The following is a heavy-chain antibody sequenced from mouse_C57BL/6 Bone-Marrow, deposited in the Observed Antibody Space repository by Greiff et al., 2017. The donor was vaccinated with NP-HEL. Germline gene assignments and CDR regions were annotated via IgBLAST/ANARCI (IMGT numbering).Heavy chain of an antibody. D-gene: IGHD1-1*01. J-gene: IGHJ2*01. CDR2: LNPYNGGT. CDR1: GYTFTDYY. Sequence: EVQLQQSGPVLVKPGASVKMSCKASGYTFTDYYMNWVKQSHGKSLEWIGVLNPYNGGTSYNQKFKGKATLPVDKSSSTAYMELNSLTSEDSAVYYCARGYYGSSPFDYWGQGTTLTVSS. V-gene: IGHV1-19*01. CDR3: ARGYYGSSPFDY.